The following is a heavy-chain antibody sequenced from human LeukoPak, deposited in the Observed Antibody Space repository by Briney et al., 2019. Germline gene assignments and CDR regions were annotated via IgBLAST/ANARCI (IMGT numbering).Heavy chain of an antibody. J-gene: IGHJ3*02. D-gene: IGHD2-15*01. CDR3: ARRVVAATPNTFDI. CDR2: ISGSSSYI. V-gene: IGHV3-21*01. Sequence: GVSLRLSCAASGFTFSSHTINWVRQAPGKGLEWVSSISGSSSYIYYADSVKGRFTISRDNAKNSLYLQMNSLRAEDTAVYYCARRVVAATPNTFDIWGQGTMVTVSS. CDR1: GFTFSSHT.